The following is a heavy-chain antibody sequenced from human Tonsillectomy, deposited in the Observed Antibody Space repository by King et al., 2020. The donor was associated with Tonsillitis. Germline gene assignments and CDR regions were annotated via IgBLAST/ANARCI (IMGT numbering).Heavy chain of an antibody. J-gene: IGHJ5*02. Sequence: QVQLVESGGGVVQPGGSLRLSCAASGFTFSSYGMHWVRQAPGKGLEWVAFIRYDGNNKYYADSMKGRFTISRDNFKNTLYLQMNSLRAEDTAVYYCAKGPRWDYGDSWFDPWGQGTLVTVSS. CDR2: IRYDGNNK. D-gene: IGHD4-17*01. CDR1: GFTFSSYG. V-gene: IGHV3-30*02. CDR3: AKGPRWDYGDSWFDP.